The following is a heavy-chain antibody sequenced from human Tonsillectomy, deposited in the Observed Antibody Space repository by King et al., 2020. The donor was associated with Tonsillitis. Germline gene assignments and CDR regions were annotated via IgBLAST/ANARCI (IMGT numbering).Heavy chain of an antibody. Sequence: QLQESGPGLEKPSETLSLTCSVSGGSIRSSGYYWGWIRQPPGKGLEWIGSIYFSGSTYYKSSLKSRVTISVDTSENQFSLKLSSVTAADTALYFCARSLSSSDFSSGYYYYSDSWGQGILVTVSS. D-gene: IGHD3-3*01. CDR2: IYFSGST. J-gene: IGHJ4*02. CDR1: GGSIRSSGYY. V-gene: IGHV4-39*01. CDR3: ARSLSSSDFSSGYYYYSDS.